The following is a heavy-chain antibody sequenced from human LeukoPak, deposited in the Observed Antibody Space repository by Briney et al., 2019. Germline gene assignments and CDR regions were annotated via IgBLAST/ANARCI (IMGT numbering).Heavy chain of an antibody. D-gene: IGHD3-10*01. CDR3: ARDRAGDFDY. V-gene: IGHV3-30*02. J-gene: IGHJ4*02. CDR1: GFTFSSYG. Sequence: GGSLRPSCAASGFTFSSYGMHWVRQAPGKGLEWVAFIRYDGSNKYYADSVKGRFTISRDNSKNTLYLQMNSLRAEDTAVYYCARDRAGDFDYWGQGTLVTVSS. CDR2: IRYDGSNK.